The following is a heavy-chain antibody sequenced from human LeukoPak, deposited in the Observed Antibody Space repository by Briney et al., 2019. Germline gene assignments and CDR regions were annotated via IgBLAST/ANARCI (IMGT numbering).Heavy chain of an antibody. CDR2: ISSSGSTI. CDR3: ARWCVVPAAGFDY. Sequence: GGSLRLSCAASGFTFSSYEMNWVRQAPGKGLEWVSYISSSGSTIYYADSVKGRFTISRDNAKNPLYLQMNSLRAEDTAVYYCARWCVVPAAGFDYWGQGTLVTVSS. CDR1: GFTFSSYE. J-gene: IGHJ4*02. D-gene: IGHD2-2*01. V-gene: IGHV3-48*03.